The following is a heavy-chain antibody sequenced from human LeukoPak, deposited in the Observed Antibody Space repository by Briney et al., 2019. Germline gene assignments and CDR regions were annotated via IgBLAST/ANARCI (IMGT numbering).Heavy chain of an antibody. V-gene: IGHV3-23*01. CDR3: AKEGKYSSGWYGGDYFDY. Sequence: GGSLRLSCAASGFTFSSYAMSWVRQAPGKGLEWVSAISGSGGSTYYADSVKGRFTISRDNSKNTLYLQMSSLRAEDTAVYYCAKEGKYSSGWYGGDYFDYWGQGTLVTVSS. CDR2: ISGSGGST. CDR1: GFTFSSYA. J-gene: IGHJ4*02. D-gene: IGHD6-19*01.